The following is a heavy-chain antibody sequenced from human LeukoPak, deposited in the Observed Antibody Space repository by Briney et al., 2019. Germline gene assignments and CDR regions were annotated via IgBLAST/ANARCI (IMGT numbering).Heavy chain of an antibody. J-gene: IGHJ4*02. Sequence: PGGSLRLSCAASGFRFDDYGMNWVRQVPGKGLEWISGINWNGGSTGYGDSVKGRFTISRDNAENSLYLQMNSLRAEDTALYYCARAVDNYYGSGCYAYWGQGALVTVSS. CDR2: INWNGGST. V-gene: IGHV3-20*04. CDR1: GFRFDDYG. D-gene: IGHD3-10*01. CDR3: ARAVDNYYGSGCYAY.